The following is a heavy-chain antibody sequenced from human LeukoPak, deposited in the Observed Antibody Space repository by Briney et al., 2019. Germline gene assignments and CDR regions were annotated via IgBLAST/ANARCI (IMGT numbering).Heavy chain of an antibody. Sequence: SETLPLTCTVSGGSMTGNMYYWGWIRQPPGKGLEWIGSIFESGSTSYDPSLKSRATVSLNASKKQFSLKLNSVTAADTATYYCARGVTLLAPNVWGQGTLVAASA. V-gene: IGHV4-39*07. J-gene: IGHJ4*02. D-gene: IGHD3-10*01. CDR3: ARGVTLLAPNV. CDR1: GGSMTGNMYY. CDR2: IFESGST.